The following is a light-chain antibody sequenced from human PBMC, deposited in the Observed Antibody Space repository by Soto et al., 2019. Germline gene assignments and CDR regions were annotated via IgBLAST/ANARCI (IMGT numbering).Light chain of an antibody. Sequence: QSALTQPASVSGSPGQSITISCTGTSSDVGSYNLVSWYQQHPGKAPKLMIYEGSKRRSGVSNRFSGSKSGNTASLTISGLQAEDEADYYCCSYAGSSTYVVCGGGTKLTVL. CDR3: CSYAGSSTYVV. CDR1: SSDVGSYNL. CDR2: EGS. V-gene: IGLV2-23*01. J-gene: IGLJ2*01.